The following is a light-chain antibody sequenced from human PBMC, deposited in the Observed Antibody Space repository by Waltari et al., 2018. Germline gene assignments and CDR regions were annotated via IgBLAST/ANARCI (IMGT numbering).Light chain of an antibody. J-gene: IGLJ3*02. CDR2: LNSDGSH. V-gene: IGLV4-69*02. Sequence: QVVLTQSPSASASLGASVKPTCTLSSRHSNYAIAWHQQQPEKGPRFLIRLNSDGSHNKGDGIPDRFSGSSSGAERYFTISTLQSEDEADYYCQTWGVGIPWVFGGGTKLTVL. CDR3: QTWGVGIPWV. CDR1: SRHSNYA.